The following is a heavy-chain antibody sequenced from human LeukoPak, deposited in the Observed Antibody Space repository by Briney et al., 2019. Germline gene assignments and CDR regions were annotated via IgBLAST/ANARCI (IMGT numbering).Heavy chain of an antibody. J-gene: IGHJ4*02. CDR2: ISSSSSTI. Sequence: GRSLRLSCAASGFTFSSYAMHWVRQAPGKGLEWVSYISSSSSTIYYADSVKGRFTISRDNAKNSLYLQMNSLRAEDTAVYYCARGLTIFGVVIISTRYYFDYWGQGTLVTVSS. CDR3: ARGLTIFGVVIISTRYYFDY. V-gene: IGHV3-48*01. CDR1: GFTFSSYA. D-gene: IGHD3-3*01.